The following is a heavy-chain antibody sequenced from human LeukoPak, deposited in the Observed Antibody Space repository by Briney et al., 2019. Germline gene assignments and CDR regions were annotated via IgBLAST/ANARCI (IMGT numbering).Heavy chain of an antibody. D-gene: IGHD7-27*01. J-gene: IGHJ5*02. Sequence: GPSVKVSCKASGYTFTSYRIIWVRQAPGQGLELMGWISGYNGNTNYAQKLQGRVTMTTDTSTSTASMELRSLTTDDTAVYYCARLELGPRSWFDPWGQGTLVFVSS. V-gene: IGHV1-18*01. CDR1: GYTFTSYR. CDR2: ISGYNGNT. CDR3: ARLELGPRSWFDP.